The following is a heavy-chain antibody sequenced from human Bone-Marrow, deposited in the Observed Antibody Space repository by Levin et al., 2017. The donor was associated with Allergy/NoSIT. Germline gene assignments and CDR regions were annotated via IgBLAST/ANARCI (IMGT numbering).Heavy chain of an antibody. CDR3: ARERGKSIGMDRGLISNWFDP. Sequence: ASVKVSCKASGYTFTRYYLHWVRQAPGQGLEWMGIINPSGGSPTYAPKFQGRVTMTTDTSTSTVYMELISLKSEDTAVYYCARERGKSIGMDRGLISNWFDPWGQGTLVIVSS. CDR1: GYTFTRYY. D-gene: IGHD3-10*01. CDR2: INPSGGSP. J-gene: IGHJ5*02. V-gene: IGHV1-46*01.